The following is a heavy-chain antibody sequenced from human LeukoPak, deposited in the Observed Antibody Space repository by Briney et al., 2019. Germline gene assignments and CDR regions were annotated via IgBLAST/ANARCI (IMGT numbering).Heavy chain of an antibody. CDR2: ISSSSLYI. Sequence: GGSLRLSCAASGFTFSSYSMNWVRQAPGKGLEWVSSISSSSLYIYYADSVKGRFTISRDNAKNTVYLQMNSLRAEDTAVYYCGRGGKVEQLVLARWGQGSLVTVSS. CDR3: GRGGKVEQLVLAR. J-gene: IGHJ4*02. V-gene: IGHV3-21*01. D-gene: IGHD6-13*01. CDR1: GFTFSSYS.